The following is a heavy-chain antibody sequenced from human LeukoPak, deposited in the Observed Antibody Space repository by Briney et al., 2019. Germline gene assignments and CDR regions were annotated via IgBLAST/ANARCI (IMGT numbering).Heavy chain of an antibody. V-gene: IGHV3-48*03. CDR2: ISSSGRTT. CDR3: AREEAVPGLLFAFDM. Sequence: GGSLRLSCAASGFTFSRSWMNWVRQAPGKGLEWVSYISSSGRTTSYAGSVKGRFTLSRDNAKNSLYLQLNSLRAEDTAIYYCAREEAVPGLLFAFDMWGQGTMVTVSS. D-gene: IGHD6-19*01. J-gene: IGHJ3*02. CDR1: GFTFSRSW.